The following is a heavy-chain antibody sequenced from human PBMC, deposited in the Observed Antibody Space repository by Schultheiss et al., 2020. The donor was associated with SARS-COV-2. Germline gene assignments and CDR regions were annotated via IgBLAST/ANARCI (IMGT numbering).Heavy chain of an antibody. CDR2: IKSKTDGGTT. D-gene: IGHD6-13*01. J-gene: IGHJ6*03. Sequence: GESLKISCAASGFTFSNAWMSWVRQAPGKGLEWVGRIKSKTDGGTTDYAAPVKGRFTISRDDSKNTLYLQMNSLKTEDTAVYYCTFVLYSSSWYMSYYYYYMDVWGKGTTVTVSS. V-gene: IGHV3-15*01. CDR1: GFTFSNAW. CDR3: TFVLYSSSWYMSYYYYYMDV.